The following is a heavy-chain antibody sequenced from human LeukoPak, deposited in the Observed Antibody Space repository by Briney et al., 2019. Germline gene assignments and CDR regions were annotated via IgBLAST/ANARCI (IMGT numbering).Heavy chain of an antibody. CDR1: GGSFSGYY. CDR3: ASGGYYDILTGPRKSLNWFDP. CDR2: INHSGST. V-gene: IGHV4-34*01. D-gene: IGHD3-9*01. J-gene: IGHJ5*02. Sequence: NPSETLSLTCAVYGGSFSGYYWSWIRQPPGKGLEWIGEINHSGSTNYNPSLKSRVTISVDTSKNQFSLRLSSVTAADTAVYYCASGGYYDILTGPRKSLNWFDPWGQGTLVTVSS.